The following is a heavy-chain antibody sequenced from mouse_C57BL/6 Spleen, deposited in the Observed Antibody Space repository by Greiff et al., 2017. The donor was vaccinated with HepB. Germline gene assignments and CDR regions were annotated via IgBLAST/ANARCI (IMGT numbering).Heavy chain of an antibody. CDR2: INPNNGGT. Sequence: EVQLQQSGPELVKPGASVKIPCKASGYTFTDYNMDWVKQSHGKSLEWIGDINPNNGGTIYNQKFKGKATLTVDKSSSTAYMELRSLTSEDTAVYYLARSGYSNYEVYFDYCGQGTTLTVSS. V-gene: IGHV1-18*01. J-gene: IGHJ2*01. CDR3: ARSGYSNYEVYFDY. CDR1: GYTFTDYN. D-gene: IGHD2-5*01.